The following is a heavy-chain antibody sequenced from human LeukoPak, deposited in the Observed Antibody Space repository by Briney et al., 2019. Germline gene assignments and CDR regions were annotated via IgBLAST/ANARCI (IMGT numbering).Heavy chain of an antibody. V-gene: IGHV1-69*04. CDR1: GGTFSSYA. J-gene: IGHJ4*02. CDR3: ARDQYDYVWGSYRIDY. Sequence: GASEKVSCKASGGTFSSYAISWVRQAPGQGLEWMGRIIPILGIANYAQKFQGRVTITADKSTSTAYMELSSLRSEDTAVYYCARDQYDYVWGSYRIDYWGQGTLVTVSS. D-gene: IGHD3-16*02. CDR2: IIPILGIA.